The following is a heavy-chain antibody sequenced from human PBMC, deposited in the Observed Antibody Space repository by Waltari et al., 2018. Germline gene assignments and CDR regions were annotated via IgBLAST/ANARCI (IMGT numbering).Heavy chain of an antibody. V-gene: IGHV4-38-2*01. J-gene: IGHJ4*02. Sequence: QVQLQESGPGLVKPSETLSLTCAVSGYSISSGYYWGWIRQPPGKGLEWIGSIYHSGITYDNTSRKSRVTISVDTSKNQFSLKLSSVTAADTAVYYCARGDDYVWGSYQPFDYWGQGTLVTVSS. CDR2: IYHSGIT. CDR1: GYSISSGYY. CDR3: ARGDDYVWGSYQPFDY. D-gene: IGHD3-16*02.